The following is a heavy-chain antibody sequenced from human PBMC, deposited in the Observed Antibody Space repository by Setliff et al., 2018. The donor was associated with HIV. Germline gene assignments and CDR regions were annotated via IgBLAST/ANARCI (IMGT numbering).Heavy chain of an antibody. J-gene: IGHJ4*01. CDR3: ARGRDYTGSWFRPFYLDF. Sequence: PSETLSLTCAVYGGSFSACHWSWIRQTPGKGLEWLGEINHSGSTAYNLALESRVSMSIDTSKNQFSLKLTSVTAADTAIYYCARGRDYTGSWFRPFYLDFWGHGNLVTVSS. V-gene: IGHV4-34*01. CDR2: INHSGST. CDR1: GGSFSACH. D-gene: IGHD3-3*01.